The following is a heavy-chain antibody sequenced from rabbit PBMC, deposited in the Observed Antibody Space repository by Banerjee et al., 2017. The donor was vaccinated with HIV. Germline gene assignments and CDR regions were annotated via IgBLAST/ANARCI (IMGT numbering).Heavy chain of an antibody. CDR1: GFDFSSYY. J-gene: IGHJ4*01. Sequence: LVQPEGSLTLSCKASGFDFSSYYMCWVRQAPGKGLEWIACIYTGSSGSTYYASRAKGRFTISKTSSTTVTLQMTSLTAADTATYFCARDLAGVIGWNFNLWGPGTLVTVS. V-gene: IGHV1S40*01. D-gene: IGHD4-1*01. CDR3: ARDLAGVIGWNFNL. CDR2: IYTGSSGST.